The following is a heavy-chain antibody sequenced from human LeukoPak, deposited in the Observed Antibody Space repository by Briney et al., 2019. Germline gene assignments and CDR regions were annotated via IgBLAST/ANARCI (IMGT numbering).Heavy chain of an antibody. D-gene: IGHD2-2*01. CDR3: ARDREGIPAAIYDY. Sequence: PGGSLRLSCAASGFTFSDYYMSWIRQAPGKGREGVSYISRSCSTIYYADSVKGRITISRDNDKNSLYLQMNSLRAEDTAVYYCARDREGIPAAIYDYWGQGTLVTVSS. CDR2: ISRSCSTI. CDR1: GFTFSDYY. V-gene: IGHV3-11*01. J-gene: IGHJ4*02.